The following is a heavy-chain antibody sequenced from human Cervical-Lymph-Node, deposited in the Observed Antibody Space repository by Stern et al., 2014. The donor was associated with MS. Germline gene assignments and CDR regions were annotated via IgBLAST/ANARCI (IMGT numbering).Heavy chain of an antibody. Sequence: EVQLVESGGGLVQSGGSLRLSCAASGFTFSSYWMSWVRQAPGKGLEWVANIKQDGSEKYYVDSVKGRFTISRDNAKNSLYLQMNSLRAEDTAVYYCARTPTYYYDSSGYSFWGQGTLVTVSS. CDR2: IKQDGSEK. CDR3: ARTPTYYYDSSGYSF. J-gene: IGHJ4*02. CDR1: GFTFSSYW. V-gene: IGHV3-7*01. D-gene: IGHD3-22*01.